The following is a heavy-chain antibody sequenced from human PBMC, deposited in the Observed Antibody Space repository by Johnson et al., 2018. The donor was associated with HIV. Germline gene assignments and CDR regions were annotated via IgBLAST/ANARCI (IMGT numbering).Heavy chain of an antibody. CDR2: ISSSGSTI. CDR1: GFPFSSYE. V-gene: IGHV3-48*03. CDR3: ASYGPPWAFDS. J-gene: IGHJ3*02. Sequence: VQLVESGGGLVQPGGSLILSCAASGFPFSSYEMNWVRQAPGKGLEWDSYISSSGSTIYYADSVKGRFTIYRDNAQNSLYLKMNSTCAEDTAVYYCASYGPPWAFDSWGQGTMVTVSS. D-gene: IGHD3-10*01.